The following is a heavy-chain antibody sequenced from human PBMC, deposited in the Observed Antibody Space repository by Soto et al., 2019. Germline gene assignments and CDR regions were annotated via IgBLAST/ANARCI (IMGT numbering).Heavy chain of an antibody. D-gene: IGHD5-12*01. CDR3: ARGQEGIVATH. J-gene: IGHJ4*02. Sequence: QVQLQQWGAGLLKPSETLSLTFAVNGGSLTGYYWSWIRQPPGKGLEWIGEIKDGGSTNYSPSLRGRVTISADRSKNQFSLRLNSVTAADTAVYFCARGQEGIVATHWDQGTLVTVSS. CDR1: GGSLTGYY. V-gene: IGHV4-34*01. CDR2: IKDGGST.